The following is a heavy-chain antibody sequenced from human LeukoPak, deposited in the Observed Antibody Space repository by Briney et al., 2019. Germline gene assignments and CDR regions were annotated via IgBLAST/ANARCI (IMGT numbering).Heavy chain of an antibody. CDR2: INPNSGGT. Sequence: ASVKVSCKASGYTFTGYYMHWVRQAPGQGLEWMGWINPNSGGTNYAQKFQGRVTMTRDTSISTAYMELSRLRSDDTAVYYCAREPQFSLYYFDYWGQGTLVTVSS. CDR3: AREPQFSLYYFDY. V-gene: IGHV1-2*02. J-gene: IGHJ4*02. D-gene: IGHD3-3*02. CDR1: GYTFTGYY.